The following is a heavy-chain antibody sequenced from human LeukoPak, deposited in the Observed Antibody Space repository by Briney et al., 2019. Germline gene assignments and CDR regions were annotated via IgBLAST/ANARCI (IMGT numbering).Heavy chain of an antibody. D-gene: IGHD3-22*01. V-gene: IGHV3-48*04. CDR1: GFTFSSYG. CDR3: ARDGADSSGYYYKSLLFDY. Sequence: GGSLRLSCAASGFTFSSYGMHWVRQAPGKGLEWVSYISSSGSTIYYADSVKGRFTISRDNAKNSLYLQMNSLRAEDTAVYYCARDGADSSGYYYKSLLFDYWGQGTLVTVSS. J-gene: IGHJ4*02. CDR2: ISSSGSTI.